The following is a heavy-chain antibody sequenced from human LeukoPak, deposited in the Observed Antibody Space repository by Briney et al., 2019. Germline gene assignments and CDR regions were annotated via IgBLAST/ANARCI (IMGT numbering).Heavy chain of an antibody. D-gene: IGHD6-6*01. CDR3: ARMGSSSSSF. J-gene: IGHJ4*02. CDR1: RFTFSSYW. Sequence: GGSLTLSCAASRFTFSSYWMSWVRQAPGKGLEWVANIKQGGSEKYYVDSVKGQFTISRDNAKNSLYLQMNSLRAEDTAVYYWARMGSSSSSFWGQGTLVTVSS. V-gene: IGHV3-7*01. CDR2: IKQGGSEK.